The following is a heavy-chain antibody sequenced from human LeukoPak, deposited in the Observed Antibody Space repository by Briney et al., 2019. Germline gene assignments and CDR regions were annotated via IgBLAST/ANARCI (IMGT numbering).Heavy chain of an antibody. D-gene: IGHD1-26*01. CDR1: GFTFSSYG. J-gene: IGHJ6*03. Sequence: PGGSLRLSCAASGFTFSSYGMHWVRQAPGKGLGWVAFIRYDGSSEYYADSVKGRFTISRDNSKNTLYLQVSSLRTEDTAVYYCARGGSGSYYYYHYYMDVWGRGTTVTVSS. CDR3: ARGGSGSYYYYHYYMDV. V-gene: IGHV3-30*02. CDR2: IRYDGSSE.